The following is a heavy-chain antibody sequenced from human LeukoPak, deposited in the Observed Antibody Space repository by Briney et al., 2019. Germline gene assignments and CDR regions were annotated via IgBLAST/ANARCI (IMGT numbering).Heavy chain of an antibody. J-gene: IGHJ4*02. CDR2: ISAYNGNT. Sequence: ASVKVSCKASGYTFTSYGISWVRQAPGQGLEWMGWISAYNGNTNYAQKFQGRVTITADKSTSTAYMELSSLRSEDTAVYYCARSIVGATGWIDYWGQGTLVTVSS. D-gene: IGHD1-26*01. CDR1: GYTFTSYG. CDR3: ARSIVGATGWIDY. V-gene: IGHV1-18*01.